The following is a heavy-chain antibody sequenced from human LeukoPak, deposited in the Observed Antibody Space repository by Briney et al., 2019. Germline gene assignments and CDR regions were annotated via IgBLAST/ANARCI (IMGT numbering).Heavy chain of an antibody. CDR2: IYYSGST. J-gene: IGHJ4*02. D-gene: IGHD3-10*01. CDR1: GGSISSSSYY. CDR3: ARLSPTSGGDY. Sequence: SETLSLTCTVSGGSISSSSYYWGWIRQPPGKGLEWIGSIYYSGSTYYNPSLKSRVTISVDTSKNQFSRKLSSVTAADTAVYYCARLSPTSGGDYWGQGTLVTVSS. V-gene: IGHV4-39*01.